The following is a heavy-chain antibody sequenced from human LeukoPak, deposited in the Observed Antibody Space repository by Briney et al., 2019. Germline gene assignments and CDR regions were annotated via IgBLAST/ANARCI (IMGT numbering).Heavy chain of an antibody. J-gene: IGHJ5*02. V-gene: IGHV5-10-1*01. CDR1: GDSFTNYW. CDR2: IDPSDSYT. CDR3: ARGGKSAYGWFDP. Sequence: GASLKISCKDSGDSFTNYWISWGRQMPGKGLGWRGTIDPSDSYTNYSPSFQGHVTISADKSISTAYLQWSSLKASDTAMYYCARGGKSAYGWFDPWGQGALVTVSS. D-gene: IGHD5-12*01.